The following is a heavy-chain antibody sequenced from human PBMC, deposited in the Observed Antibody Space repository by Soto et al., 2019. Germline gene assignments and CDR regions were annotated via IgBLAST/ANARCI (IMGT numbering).Heavy chain of an antibody. J-gene: IGHJ4*02. Sequence: QITLKEFGPTLVKPTQTLTLTCTFSGFSLSTSGVGVGWIRQPPGKALEWLALIYWNDDKRYSPSLKSRLTITKDTSKNQVVLTMTNMDPVDTATYYCAHRAVVPRYTDYFDYWGQGTLVTVSS. D-gene: IGHD1-20*01. CDR2: IYWNDDK. CDR1: GFSLSTSGVG. V-gene: IGHV2-5*01. CDR3: AHRAVVPRYTDYFDY.